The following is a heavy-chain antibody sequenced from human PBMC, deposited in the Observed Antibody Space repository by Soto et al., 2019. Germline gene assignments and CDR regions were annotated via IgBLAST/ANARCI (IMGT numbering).Heavy chain of an antibody. J-gene: IGHJ6*02. CDR2: IKQDGSEK. CDR1: GFTFSISW. D-gene: IGHD2-21*01. Sequence: GGSLRLSCAASGFTFSISWMTWVRQAPGKGLERVSNIKQDGSEKYYVNPVKGRFTITRDNAKSSLYLQMNSLRAEDTAVYYCARPLRVFVAEARDSYYYGMDVWGQGTTVTVSS. CDR3: ARPLRVFVAEARDSYYYGMDV. V-gene: IGHV3-7*01.